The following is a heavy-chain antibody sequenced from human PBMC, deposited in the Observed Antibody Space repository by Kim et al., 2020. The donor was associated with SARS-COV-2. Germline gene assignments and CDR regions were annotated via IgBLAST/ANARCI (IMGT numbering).Heavy chain of an antibody. V-gene: IGHV3-7*01. Sequence: GGSLRLSCAASGFTFSNYWMTWVRQAPGKGLEWVANIKEDVSVQYYVDSVKGRFTISRDNAKNSLYLQMNSLRAEDTAVYYCARPRMVADRTWYFDLWGRGTLVSVTS. D-gene: IGHD6-19*01. CDR3: ARPRMVADRTWYFDL. CDR2: IKEDVSVQ. J-gene: IGHJ2*01. CDR1: GFTFSNYW.